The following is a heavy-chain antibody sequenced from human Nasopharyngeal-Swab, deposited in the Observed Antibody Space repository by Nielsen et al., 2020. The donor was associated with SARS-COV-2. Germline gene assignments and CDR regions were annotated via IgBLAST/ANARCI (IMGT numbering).Heavy chain of an antibody. J-gene: IGHJ6*02. V-gene: IGHV3-30-3*01. Sequence: GGSLRLSCAASGFTFSSYHMNWVRQAPGKGLEWVAFISYDGSNKYYADSLKGRFTVSRDNSKNTLYLQMNSLRTEDTAVYYCAREEERLWFGVYYYYGMDVWGQGTTVTVSS. CDR3: AREEERLWFGVYYYYGMDV. D-gene: IGHD3-10*01. CDR1: GFTFSSYH. CDR2: ISYDGSNK.